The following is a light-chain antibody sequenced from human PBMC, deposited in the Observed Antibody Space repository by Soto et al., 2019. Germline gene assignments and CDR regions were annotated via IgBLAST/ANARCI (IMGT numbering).Light chain of an antibody. CDR3: DSYTSGSSYV. J-gene: IGLJ1*01. Sequence: QSALTQPASVSGSHGQSITISCTGTSSDVGGYNYVSWYQQHPGKAPKLMIYDVSYRPSGVSDRFSGSKSGNTASLTISGLQSEDEADYYCDSYTSGSSYVFGTGTKVTVL. CDR1: SSDVGGYNY. V-gene: IGLV2-14*01. CDR2: DVS.